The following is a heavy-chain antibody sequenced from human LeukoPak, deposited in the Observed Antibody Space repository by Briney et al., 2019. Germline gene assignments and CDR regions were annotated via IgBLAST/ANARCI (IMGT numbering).Heavy chain of an antibody. J-gene: IGHJ5*02. Sequence: GGSLRLSCAASGFTLTSYAMTWVRQAPGKGLEWVSAISGGGDSTYYADSVKGRFTISRDTSKNMLYLQMNSLRAEDTALYYCAKSDYTISRSFDPWGQGTLVTVSS. CDR2: ISGGGDST. V-gene: IGHV3-23*01. D-gene: IGHD2-2*02. CDR1: GFTLTSYA. CDR3: AKSDYTISRSFDP.